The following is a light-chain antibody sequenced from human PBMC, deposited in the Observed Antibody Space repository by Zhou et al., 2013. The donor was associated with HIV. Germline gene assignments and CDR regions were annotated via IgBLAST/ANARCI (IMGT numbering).Light chain of an antibody. V-gene: IGKV3-20*01. Sequence: EFVLTQSPGTVSLSPGERATLSCRASQSDGTRYLAWYQQKPGQAPRLLIYGASSRATGIPDRFSGSGSGTEFTLTISRLELEDFAVYHCQHYGTSPGTFGQGTKVEIK. CDR1: QSDGTRY. J-gene: IGKJ1*01. CDR3: QHYGTSPGT. CDR2: GAS.